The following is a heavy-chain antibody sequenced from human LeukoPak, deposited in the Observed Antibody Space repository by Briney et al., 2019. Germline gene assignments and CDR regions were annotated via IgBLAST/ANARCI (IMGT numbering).Heavy chain of an antibody. CDR2: TYPGVSDT. Sequence: GESLKISCKGSGYSFTSYWIGWVRQMPGKGLEWMGITYPGVSDTRYSPSFQGQVTISADQSISTAYLQWSSLKASDTAMYYCARLVGRGYSYKYYFDYWGQGTLVTVSS. D-gene: IGHD5-18*01. CDR1: GYSFTSYW. V-gene: IGHV5-51*01. CDR3: ARLVGRGYSYKYYFDY. J-gene: IGHJ4*02.